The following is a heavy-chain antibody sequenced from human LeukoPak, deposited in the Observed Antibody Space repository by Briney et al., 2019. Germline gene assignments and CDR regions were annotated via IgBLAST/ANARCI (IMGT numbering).Heavy chain of an antibody. CDR1: GFTFSSYE. D-gene: IGHD5-12*01. CDR3: ARDEKDGPLWL. V-gene: IGHV3-7*01. J-gene: IGHJ4*02. Sequence: PGGSLRLSCAASGFTFSSYEMNWVRQAPGQGLECVAKINEDGSDKKYVDSVKGRFSISRDTAKNSLFLQMNSLRVEDTAIYYCARDEKDGPLWLWGQGTLVTVSS. CDR2: INEDGSDK.